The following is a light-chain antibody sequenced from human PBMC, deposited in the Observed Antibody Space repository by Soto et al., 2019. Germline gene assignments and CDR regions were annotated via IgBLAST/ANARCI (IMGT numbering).Light chain of an antibody. Sequence: DIVMTQSPGTLSLSPGERATLSCRASQSISSNYLAWYQQKPGQSPRLLIYGASSRATGIPDRFSGRGSGTDFTLTISRLEPEDFAVYFCQQYGSSGTFGQGTKVDIK. CDR2: GAS. J-gene: IGKJ1*01. V-gene: IGKV3-20*01. CDR1: QSISSNY. CDR3: QQYGSSGT.